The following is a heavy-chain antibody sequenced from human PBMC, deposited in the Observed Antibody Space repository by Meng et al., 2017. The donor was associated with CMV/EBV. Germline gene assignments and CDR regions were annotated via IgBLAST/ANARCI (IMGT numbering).Heavy chain of an antibody. J-gene: IGHJ4*02. CDR3: ASSGDDFWSGYYQDY. CDR2: INPNSGGT. V-gene: IGHV1-2*02. D-gene: IGHD3-3*01. CDR1: GYTFTGYY. Sequence: ASVKVSCKASGYTFTGYYMHWVRQAPGQGLEWMGCINPNSGGTNYAQKFQGRVTMTRDTSISTAYMELSRLRSDDTAVYYCASSGDDFWSGYYQDYWGQGTLVTVSS.